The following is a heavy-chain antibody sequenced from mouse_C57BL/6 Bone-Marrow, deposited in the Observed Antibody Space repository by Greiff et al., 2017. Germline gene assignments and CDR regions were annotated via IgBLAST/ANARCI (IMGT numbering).Heavy chain of an antibody. CDR2: ISYDGSN. Sequence: EVQLQESGPGLVKPSQSLSLTCSVTGYSITSGYYWNWIRQFPGNKLEWMGYISYDGSNNYNPSLKNRISITRDTSKNQFFLKLNSVTTEDTATYYCARGEGWYFDVWATGTTVTVSS. CDR3: ARGEGWYFDV. CDR1: GYSITSGYY. V-gene: IGHV3-6*01. J-gene: IGHJ1*03.